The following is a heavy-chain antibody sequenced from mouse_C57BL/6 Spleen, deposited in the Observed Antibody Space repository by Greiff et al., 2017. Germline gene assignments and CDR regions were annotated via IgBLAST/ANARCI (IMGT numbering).Heavy chain of an antibody. CDR3: ARGITGFDD. J-gene: IGHJ2*01. CDR1: GFTFSSYA. V-gene: IGHV5-4*03. CDR2: ISDGGSYT. D-gene: IGHD4-1*01. Sequence: DVKLVESGGGLVKPGGSLKLSCAASGFTFSSYAMSWVRQTPEKRLEWVATISDGGSYTYYPDNVKGRFTISNNNAKNNLYQQMSHQMSEETAMYYCARGITGFDDWGQGTTLTVSS.